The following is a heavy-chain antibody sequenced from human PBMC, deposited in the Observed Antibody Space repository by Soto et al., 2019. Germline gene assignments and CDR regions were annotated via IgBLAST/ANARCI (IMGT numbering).Heavy chain of an antibody. CDR3: AKSDPEGYCSGGSCLTAPVENDY. CDR1: GFTFSSYA. D-gene: IGHD2-15*01. V-gene: IGHV3-23*01. Sequence: GGSLRLSCAASGFTFSSYAMSWVRQAPGKGLEWVSAISGSGGSTYYADSVKGRFTISRDNSKNTLYLQMNSLRAEDTAVYYCAKSDPEGYCSGGSCLTAPVENDYWSQGTLVTVSS. J-gene: IGHJ4*02. CDR2: ISGSGGST.